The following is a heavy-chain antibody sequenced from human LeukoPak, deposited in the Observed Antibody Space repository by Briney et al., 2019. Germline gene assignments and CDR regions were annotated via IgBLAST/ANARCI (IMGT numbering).Heavy chain of an antibody. CDR2: IIPIFGTA. V-gene: IGHV1-69*01. CDR1: GGTFSSYA. D-gene: IGHD3-16*01. Sequence: ASVRLSSKASGGTFSSYAISWVRQAPGQGLEWMGGIIPIFGTANYAQKFQGRVTITADESTSTAYMELSSLRSEDTAVYYCATGWGSVAQYLHYWGQGTLVTVSS. J-gene: IGHJ1*01. CDR3: ATGWGSVAQYLHY.